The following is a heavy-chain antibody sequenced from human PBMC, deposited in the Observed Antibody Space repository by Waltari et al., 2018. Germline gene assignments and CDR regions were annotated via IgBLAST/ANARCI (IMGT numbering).Heavy chain of an antibody. V-gene: IGHV1-69*06. D-gene: IGHD3-22*01. CDR3: TGGYYESSGFSFSYTYNMDV. CDR1: GGTFSRYG. J-gene: IGHJ6*02. Sequence: QVQVVQSGAEVKKPGSSVRVSCKASGGTFSRYGISWVLQAPGQGLEWMGGIIPTFGTTNYPQEFQGRVTITADKSTSTAYMELSSLRSADTAVYYCTGGYYESSGFSFSYTYNMDVWGQGTAVTVSS. CDR2: IIPTFGTT.